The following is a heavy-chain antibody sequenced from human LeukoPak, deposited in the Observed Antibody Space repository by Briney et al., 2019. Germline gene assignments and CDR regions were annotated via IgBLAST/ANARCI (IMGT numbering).Heavy chain of an antibody. D-gene: IGHD1-26*01. Sequence: PSETLSLTCTVSGGSISGHYWSWIRQPPGKGLEWIGYIFYSGTTHYNSSLESRLTISLDTSKKQFSLKLTSVTAADTAVYFCARGGGPDAFDIWGQGTMVPVS. J-gene: IGHJ3*02. CDR3: ARGGGPDAFDI. CDR1: GGSISGHY. CDR2: IFYSGTT. V-gene: IGHV4-59*11.